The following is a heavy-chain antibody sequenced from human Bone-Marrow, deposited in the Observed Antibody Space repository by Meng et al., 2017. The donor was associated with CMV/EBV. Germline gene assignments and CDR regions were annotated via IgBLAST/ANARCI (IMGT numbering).Heavy chain of an antibody. Sequence: ASEKVSCKASGYTFTSYGISWVRQAPGQGLEWMGWISAYNGNTNYAQKLQGRVTMTTDTSTSTAYMELRSLRSDDTAVYYCARDPAVAGFPYHYYYGMAVWGQGTTVTVSS. CDR2: ISAYNGNT. CDR1: GYTFTSYG. D-gene: IGHD6-19*01. J-gene: IGHJ6*02. V-gene: IGHV1-18*01. CDR3: ARDPAVAGFPYHYYYGMAV.